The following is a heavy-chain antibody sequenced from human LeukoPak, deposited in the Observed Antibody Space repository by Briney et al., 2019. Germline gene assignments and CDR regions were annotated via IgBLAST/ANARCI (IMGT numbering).Heavy chain of an antibody. V-gene: IGHV3-23*01. Sequence: GGSLRLSCAASGFTVSSNYMSWVRQAPGKGLECVSIISGTSDSTYYADSVKGRFTISRDNSKNTLYLQMNSLRVDDTAVYYCAKHLWRDLVSFGEGYYFGYWGQGTLVTVSS. CDR1: GFTVSSNY. CDR2: ISGTSDST. D-gene: IGHD3-10*01. J-gene: IGHJ4*02. CDR3: AKHLWRDLVSFGEGYYFGY.